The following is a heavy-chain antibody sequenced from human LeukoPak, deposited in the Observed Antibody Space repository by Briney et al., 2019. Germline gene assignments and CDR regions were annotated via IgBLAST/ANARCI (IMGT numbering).Heavy chain of an antibody. Sequence: SETLSLTCTVSGGSISSSTDYWGWIRQPPGKGLEWIGTIYYRGITYYNASSKSRVTISVDTSKNQFSLKLSSVTAADTAVYFCARHHDSSGLYGPFDYWGQGTLVTVSS. J-gene: IGHJ4*02. CDR2: IYYRGIT. CDR3: ARHHDSSGLYGPFDY. V-gene: IGHV4-39*01. CDR1: GGSISSSTDY. D-gene: IGHD3-22*01.